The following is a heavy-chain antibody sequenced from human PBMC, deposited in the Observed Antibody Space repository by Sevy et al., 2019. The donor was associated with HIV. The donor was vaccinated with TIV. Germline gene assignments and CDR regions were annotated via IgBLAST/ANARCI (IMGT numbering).Heavy chain of an antibody. D-gene: IGHD2-15*01. CDR1: GFNFSTYA. J-gene: IGHJ4*02. CDR3: VRDARGAAALPDY. CDR2: ISSDVSRK. Sequence: GGSLRLSCSASGFNFSTYAMHWVRQTPGKGLEWVAVISSDVSRKYYAASVRGRFAISRDNSKNTLSLQMSSLRGEDTAVYYCVRDARGAAALPDYWGQGTLVTVSS. V-gene: IGHV3-30*09.